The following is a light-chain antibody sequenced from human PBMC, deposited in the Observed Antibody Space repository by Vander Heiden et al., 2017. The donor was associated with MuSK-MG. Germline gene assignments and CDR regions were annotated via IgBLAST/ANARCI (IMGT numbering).Light chain of an antibody. Sequence: EIVMTQSPATLSVSPGDGATLSCRASQSVNSNLAWYQQRPGQAPRLLIYNSSTRATGIPARFSGSGFGTEFTLTISSLQSEDFALYYCQQDNNWPRTFGQGTKVDIK. J-gene: IGKJ1*01. CDR1: QSVNSN. V-gene: IGKV3-15*01. CDR2: NSS. CDR3: QQDNNWPRT.